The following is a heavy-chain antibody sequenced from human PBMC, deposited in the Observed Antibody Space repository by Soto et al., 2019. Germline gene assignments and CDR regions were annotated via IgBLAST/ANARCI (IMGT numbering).Heavy chain of an antibody. J-gene: IGHJ4*02. D-gene: IGHD3-9*01. CDR3: TTDTDKGEGANFDWLPYYFDY. CDR1: GFTFSNAW. V-gene: IGHV3-15*01. Sequence: EVQLVESGGGLVKPGGSLRLSCAASGFTFSNAWMSWVRQAPGKGLEWVGRIKSKTDGGTTDYAAPVKGRFTISRDDSKNTLYLQMNSLKTEDTAVYYCTTDTDKGEGANFDWLPYYFDYWGQGTLVTVSS. CDR2: IKSKTDGGTT.